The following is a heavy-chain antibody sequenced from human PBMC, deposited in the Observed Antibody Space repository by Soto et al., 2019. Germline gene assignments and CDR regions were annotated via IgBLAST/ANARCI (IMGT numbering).Heavy chain of an antibody. Sequence: NPGESLKISCKGSVYSFTTYWIGWLRQMPGKGLEWMGFIYPGDSETKYSPSFQGQVTISADKSFTTAYLHWSSLRASDTAIYYCARSGSGIYERSKYYFYGMDVWGQGTTVTVSS. CDR3: ARSGSGIYERSKYYFYGMDV. V-gene: IGHV5-51*03. CDR2: IYPGDSET. J-gene: IGHJ6*02. D-gene: IGHD3-10*01. CDR1: VYSFTTYW.